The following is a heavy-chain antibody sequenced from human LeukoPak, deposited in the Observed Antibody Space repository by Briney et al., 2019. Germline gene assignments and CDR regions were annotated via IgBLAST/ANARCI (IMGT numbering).Heavy chain of an antibody. J-gene: IGHJ4*02. Sequence: ESGPTLVKPTQTLTLTCTFSGFSLTTRGVGVGWIRQPPGKALEWLALIYWDDDKRYSPSLKSRLTITRDTSKNQVVLTMTNMDPVDTATYYCALSPNSGYYYNFDYWGQGTLVTVSS. D-gene: IGHD3-22*01. V-gene: IGHV2-5*02. CDR2: IYWDDDK. CDR1: GFSLTTRGVG. CDR3: ALSPNSGYYYNFDY.